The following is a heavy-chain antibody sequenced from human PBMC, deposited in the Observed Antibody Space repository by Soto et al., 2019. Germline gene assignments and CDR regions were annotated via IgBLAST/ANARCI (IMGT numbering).Heavy chain of an antibody. V-gene: IGHV3-11*01. CDR3: ASLCCGYSYDFYYYYMDV. CDR1: GFTFSDYY. D-gene: IGHD5-18*01. Sequence: GGSLRLSCAASGFTFSDYYMSWIRQAPGKGLEWVSYISSSGSTIYYADSVKGRFTISRDNAKNSLYLQMNSLRAEDTAVYYCASLCCGYSYDFYYYYMDVWGKGTTVTVSS. CDR2: ISSSGSTI. J-gene: IGHJ6*03.